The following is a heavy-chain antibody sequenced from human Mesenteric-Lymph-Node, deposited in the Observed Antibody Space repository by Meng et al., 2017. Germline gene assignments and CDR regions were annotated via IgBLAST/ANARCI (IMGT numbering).Heavy chain of an antibody. CDR1: GGSFSGYY. CDR3: ATYGDYEGQPGVPSGKFDY. CDR2: INHSGST. J-gene: IGHJ4*02. D-gene: IGHD4-17*01. Sequence: GSLRLSCAVYGGSFSGYYWSWIRQPPGKGLEWIGEINHSGSTNYNPSLKSRVTISVDTSKNQFSLKLSSVTAADTAVYYCATYGDYEGQPGVPSGKFDYWGQGTLVTVSS. V-gene: IGHV4-34*01.